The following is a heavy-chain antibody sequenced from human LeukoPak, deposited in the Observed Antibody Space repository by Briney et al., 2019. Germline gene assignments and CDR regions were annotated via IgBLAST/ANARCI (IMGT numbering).Heavy chain of an antibody. CDR1: GFTFSSYW. Sequence: GGSLRLSCAASGFTFSSYWMSWVRQAPGKGLEWVANIKQDGSEKYYVDSVKGRFTISRDNAKNSLYLQMNSLRAEDTAVYYCARDTVVPAAFYYYYGMDVWGQGTTVTVSS. CDR2: IKQDGSEK. D-gene: IGHD2-2*01. CDR3: ARDTVVPAAFYYYYGMDV. J-gene: IGHJ6*02. V-gene: IGHV3-7*01.